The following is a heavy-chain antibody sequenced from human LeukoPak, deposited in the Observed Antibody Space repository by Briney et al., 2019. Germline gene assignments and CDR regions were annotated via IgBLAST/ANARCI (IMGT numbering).Heavy chain of an antibody. CDR2: ISENGAGT. Sequence: PGGSLRLSCAASGFTFSTYPMSWVRQAPEKGLEWVSSISENGAGTYYADSAKGRFTISRDNSRNTMYLQMHSLRVGDTAVYYCASQGTGYHSVWGQGTLVTVSS. CDR1: GFTFSTYP. J-gene: IGHJ4*02. D-gene: IGHD3/OR15-3a*01. V-gene: IGHV3-23*01. CDR3: ASQGTGYHSV.